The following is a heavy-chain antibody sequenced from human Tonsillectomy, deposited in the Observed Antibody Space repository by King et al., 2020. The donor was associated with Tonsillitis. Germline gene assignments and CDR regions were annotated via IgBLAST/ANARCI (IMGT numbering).Heavy chain of an antibody. CDR2: ISGGGDST. CDR1: GFTFSSYA. J-gene: IGHJ4*02. CDR3: AKARSSTSTSCYNY. V-gene: IGHV3-23*04. D-gene: IGHD2-2*02. Sequence: VQLVESGGGLVQPGGSLRLSCAASGFTFSSYAMNWVRQAPGKGLEWVSVISGGGDSTYYADSVKGRFTISRDNSKTTLYLQMNSLRAEDTAVYYCAKARSSTSTSCYNYWGQGTLVTVSP.